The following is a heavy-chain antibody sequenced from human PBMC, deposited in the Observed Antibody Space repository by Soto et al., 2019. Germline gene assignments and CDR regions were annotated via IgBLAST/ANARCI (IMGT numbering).Heavy chain of an antibody. CDR2: IYYSGST. J-gene: IGHJ6*02. V-gene: IGHV4-31*03. CDR3: ARDLHDFWSGYYYYYGMDV. Sequence: SETLSLTCTVSGGSISSGGYYWSWIRQHPGKGLEWIGYIYYSGSTYYNPSLKSRVTISVDTSKNQFSLKLSSVTAADTAVYYCARDLHDFWSGYYYYYGMDVWGQGTTVTVSS. D-gene: IGHD3-3*01. CDR1: GGSISSGGYY.